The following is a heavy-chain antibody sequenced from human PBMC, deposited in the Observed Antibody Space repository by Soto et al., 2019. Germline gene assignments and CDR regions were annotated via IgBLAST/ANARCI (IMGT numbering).Heavy chain of an antibody. CDR2: ISGSGGST. CDR1: GFTFSSYA. CDR3: AKHAQRSSGWYRDYFDY. Sequence: EVQLLESGGGLVQPGGPLRLSCAASGFTFSSYAMSWVRQAPGKGLEWVSGISGSGGSTYYADSVKGRFTISRDNSKNTLYLQMNSLRAEDTAVYYCAKHAQRSSGWYRDYFDYWGQGTLVTVSS. J-gene: IGHJ4*02. D-gene: IGHD6-19*01. V-gene: IGHV3-23*01.